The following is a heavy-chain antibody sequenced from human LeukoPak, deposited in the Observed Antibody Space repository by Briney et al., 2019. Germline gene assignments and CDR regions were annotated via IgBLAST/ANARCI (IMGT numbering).Heavy chain of an antibody. Sequence: SVKVSCKASGGTFSSYAISWVRQAPGQGLEWMGGIISIFGTANYAQKFQGRVTITAGESTSTAYMELSSLRSEDTAVYYCARDKLERGSIEKLDYWGQGTLVTVSS. CDR2: IISIFGTA. D-gene: IGHD3-16*01. V-gene: IGHV1-69*13. J-gene: IGHJ4*02. CDR3: ARDKLERGSIEKLDY. CDR1: GGTFSSYA.